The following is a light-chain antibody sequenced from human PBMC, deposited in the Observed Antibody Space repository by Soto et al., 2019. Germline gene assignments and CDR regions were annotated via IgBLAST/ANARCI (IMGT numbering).Light chain of an antibody. CDR2: GAS. J-gene: IGKJ4*01. CDR1: QSVSSN. V-gene: IGKV3-15*01. Sequence: EIVMTQSPATLSVSPGERATLSCRASQSVSSNLAWYQQKPGQAPRLLIYGASPRATGIPARFSGSGSGTEFTLTISSLQSEDFAVYHCQQYNNWPLTFGGGTKVEIK. CDR3: QQYNNWPLT.